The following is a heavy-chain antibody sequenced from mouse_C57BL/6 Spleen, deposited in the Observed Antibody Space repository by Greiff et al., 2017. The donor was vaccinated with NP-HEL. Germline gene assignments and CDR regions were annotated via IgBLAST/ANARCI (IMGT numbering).Heavy chain of an antibody. CDR1: GYSITSGYY. V-gene: IGHV3-6*01. Sequence: EVQLQQSGPGLVKPSQSLSLTCSVTGYSITSGYYWNWIRQFPGNKLEWMGYISYDGSNNYNPSLKNRISITRDTSKNQFFLKLNSVTTEDTATYYCAREGPPSLDYWGQGTTLTVSS. J-gene: IGHJ2*01. CDR2: ISYDGSN. CDR3: AREGPPSLDY.